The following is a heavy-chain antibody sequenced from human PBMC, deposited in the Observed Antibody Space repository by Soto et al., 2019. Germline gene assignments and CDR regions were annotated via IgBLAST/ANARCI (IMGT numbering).Heavy chain of an antibody. CDR3: AKGLEVGVLHYGMHV. V-gene: IGHV3-30*18. CDR2: ISHDGNKK. Sequence: QVRVVESGGVVVQPGRSLRLSCVASGFAFSSYGMHWVRQAPGKGLEWVAVISHDGNKKYYADSVKGRFTVSRDNSKNTVFLQMSSLRAEDTAVFYCAKGLEVGVLHYGMHVWGQGTTVTVSS. J-gene: IGHJ6*02. CDR1: GFAFSSYG. D-gene: IGHD3-16*01.